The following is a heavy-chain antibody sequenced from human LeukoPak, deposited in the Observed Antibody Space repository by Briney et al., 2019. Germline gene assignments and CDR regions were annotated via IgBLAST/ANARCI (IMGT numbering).Heavy chain of an antibody. J-gene: IGHJ6*02. CDR1: GGTFSSYA. Sequence: SVKVSCKASGGTFSSYAISWVRQAPGQGLEWMGGIIPIFGTANYAQKFQGRVTITADESTSTAYMELSSPRSEDTAVYYCAGIDDYSNYAPCYYGMDVWGQGTTVTVSS. CDR3: AGIDDYSNYAPCYYGMDV. CDR2: IIPIFGTA. V-gene: IGHV1-69*13. D-gene: IGHD4-11*01.